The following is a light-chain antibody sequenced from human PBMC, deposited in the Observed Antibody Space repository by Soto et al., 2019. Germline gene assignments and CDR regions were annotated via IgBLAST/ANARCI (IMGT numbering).Light chain of an antibody. Sequence: QSVLTQPPSVSEAPRQRVTISCSGSSSNIGNNAVNWYQQLPGKAPKLLIYEVEKRPPGVPGRFSGSKSGNTASLTVSGLQADDEADYYCLSYGGSNNYVFGTGTKVTVL. CDR3: LSYGGSNNYV. CDR1: SSNIGNNA. V-gene: IGLV1-36*01. J-gene: IGLJ1*01. CDR2: EVE.